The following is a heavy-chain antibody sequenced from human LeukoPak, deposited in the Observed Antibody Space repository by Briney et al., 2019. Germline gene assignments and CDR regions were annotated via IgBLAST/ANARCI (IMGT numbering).Heavy chain of an antibody. D-gene: IGHD6-13*01. Sequence: GGSLRLSYAASGFTFSSYGMHWVRQAPGKGLEWVAFIRYDGSNKYYADSVKGRFTISRDNSKNTLYLQMNSLRAEDTAVYYCAKDYSSSWYSNFDYWGRGTLVTVSS. V-gene: IGHV3-30*02. CDR3: AKDYSSSWYSNFDY. J-gene: IGHJ4*02. CDR1: GFTFSSYG. CDR2: IRYDGSNK.